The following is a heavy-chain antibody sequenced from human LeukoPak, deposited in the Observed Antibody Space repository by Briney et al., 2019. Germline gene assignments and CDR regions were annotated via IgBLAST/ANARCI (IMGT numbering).Heavy chain of an antibody. D-gene: IGHD3-9*01. J-gene: IGHJ4*02. CDR2: IYYSGST. Sequence: SETMSLTCTVSGSSISSYYWSWIRQPPGKGLEWIGYIYYSGSTNYNPSLKSRVTISVDTSKDQFSLKLSSVTAADTAVYYCARDIPYDILTGDNMFDYWGQGTLVTVSS. CDR3: ARDIPYDILTGDNMFDY. CDR1: GSSISSYY. V-gene: IGHV4-59*12.